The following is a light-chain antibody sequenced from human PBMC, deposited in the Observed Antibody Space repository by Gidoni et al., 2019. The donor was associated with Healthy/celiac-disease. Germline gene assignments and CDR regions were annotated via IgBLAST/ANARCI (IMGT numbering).Light chain of an antibody. J-gene: IGKJ2*01. V-gene: IGKV3-20*01. CDR1: QSVSSSY. CDR2: GAS. CDR3: QQYGSSPYT. Sequence: EIGLTQSPGTLSWSPGERATLSCRASQSVSSSYLSLYQQKPGQAPRLLIYGASSRATGIPDRFSGSGSWTDFPLTISRLEPEDFALYYCQQYGSSPYTFGQGTKLEIK.